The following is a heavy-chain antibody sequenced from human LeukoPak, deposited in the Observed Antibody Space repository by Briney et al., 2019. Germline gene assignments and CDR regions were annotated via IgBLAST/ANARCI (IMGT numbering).Heavy chain of an antibody. Sequence: PGGSLRLSCAASGFTFSSYSMNWVRQAPGKGLEWVSSISSSSSYIYYADSVKGRFTISRDNAKNSLYLQMNSLRPEDTAVYYCARKFGWAGNWFHPWGQGTLVTVSS. D-gene: IGHD3-10*01. J-gene: IGHJ5*02. V-gene: IGHV3-21*06. CDR3: ARKFGWAGNWFHP. CDR1: GFTFSSYS. CDR2: ISSSSSYI.